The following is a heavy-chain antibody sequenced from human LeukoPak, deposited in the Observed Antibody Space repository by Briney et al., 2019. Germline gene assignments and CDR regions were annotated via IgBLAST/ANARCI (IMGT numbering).Heavy chain of an antibody. CDR1: GGSISSHY. J-gene: IGHJ4*02. CDR3: ARGVDGLDY. D-gene: IGHD5-24*01. Sequence: KTSETLSLTCTVSGGSISSHYWSWIRQPPGKGLEWIGYIYYGGSTNYNPSLKSRVTISVDTSKNQFSLKLSSVTAADTAVYYCARGVDGLDYWGQGTLVTVSS. V-gene: IGHV4-59*11. CDR2: IYYGGST.